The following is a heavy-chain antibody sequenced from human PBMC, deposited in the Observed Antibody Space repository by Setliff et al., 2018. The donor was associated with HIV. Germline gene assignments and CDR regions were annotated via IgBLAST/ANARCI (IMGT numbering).Heavy chain of an antibody. CDR3: ASGLLIQLWFDY. Sequence: GASVKVSCKASGYTFTNSFMHWVRQAPGQGLEWMGWISAYNGNTNYAQQLQGRVTLTTDTSTSTAYMELSSLRSEDTAVYYCASGLLIQLWFDYWGQGTLVTVSS. CDR2: ISAYNGNT. CDR1: GYTFTNSF. V-gene: IGHV1-18*01. J-gene: IGHJ4*02. D-gene: IGHD5-18*01.